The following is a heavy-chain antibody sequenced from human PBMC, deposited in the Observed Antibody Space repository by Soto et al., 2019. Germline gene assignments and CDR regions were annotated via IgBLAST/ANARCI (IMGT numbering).Heavy chain of an antibody. CDR1: GGSFSGYY. CDR3: ARFPGYGYYRYWYFYL. CDR2: INNGGSS. V-gene: IGHV4-34*01. Sequence: QVHLQQWGAGLLKPSETLSLTCAVYGGSFSGYYWSWIRQPPGKGLEWIGVINNGGSSNYNPSLKSRCSMLIGTAYDQYFLILSVVSAACTGVYDGARFPGYGYYRYWYFYLWGRGTLVTGSS. J-gene: IGHJ2*01. D-gene: IGHD1-26*01.